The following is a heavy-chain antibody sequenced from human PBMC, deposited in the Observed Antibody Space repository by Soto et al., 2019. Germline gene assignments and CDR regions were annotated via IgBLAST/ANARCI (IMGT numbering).Heavy chain of an antibody. V-gene: IGHV4-4*02. CDR3: ARRRQQQPTRGYYGMDV. Sequence: PSETLSLTCAVSGGSISSSNWWSWVRQPPGKGLEWIGEIYHSGSTNYNPSLKSRVTISVDKSKNQFSLKLSSVTAADTAVYHCARRRQQQPTRGYYGMDVWGQGTTVTVSS. CDR2: IYHSGST. J-gene: IGHJ6*02. D-gene: IGHD6-13*01. CDR1: GGSISSSNW.